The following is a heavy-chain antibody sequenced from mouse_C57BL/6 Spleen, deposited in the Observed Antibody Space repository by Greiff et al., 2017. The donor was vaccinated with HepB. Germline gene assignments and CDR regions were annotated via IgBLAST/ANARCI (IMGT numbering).Heavy chain of an antibody. CDR2: IYPGGGYT. V-gene: IGHV1-63*01. CDR3: ARSGEYDGHYAMDY. Sequence: QVHVKQSGAELVRPGTSVKMSCKASGYTFTNYWIGWAKQRPGHGLEWIGDIYPGGGYTNYNEKFKGKATLTADKSSSTAYMQFSSLTSEDSAIYYWARSGEYDGHYAMDYWGQGTSVTVSS. D-gene: IGHD2-14*01. J-gene: IGHJ4*01. CDR1: GYTFTNYW.